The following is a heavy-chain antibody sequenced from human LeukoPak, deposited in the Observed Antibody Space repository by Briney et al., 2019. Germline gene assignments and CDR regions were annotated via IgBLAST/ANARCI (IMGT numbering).Heavy chain of an antibody. J-gene: IGHJ4*02. V-gene: IGHV3-30-3*01. CDR1: GFTFSRFV. CDR2: ISYDGSNE. CDR3: AKDSLGYCSSTSCYDGYY. D-gene: IGHD2-2*01. Sequence: GGSLRLSCAASGFTFSRFVIHWVRQAPGKGLEWVAVISYDGSNEYCADSVKGRFTISRDNSKNTLYLQMNSLRAEDTAVYYCAKDSLGYCSSTSCYDGYYWGQGTLVTVSS.